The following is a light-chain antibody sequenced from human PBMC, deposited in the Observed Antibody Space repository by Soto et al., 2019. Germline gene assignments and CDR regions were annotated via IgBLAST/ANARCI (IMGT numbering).Light chain of an antibody. Sequence: DIHMSQSPVALVACLGVRINITCRATKPINRWLAGYQQKPPKAAKHLIYAASSMHNGVPLRLSGSGSGKNVSLTISSRQPEDFATSYCKQPKSFLYTFGGGTKVDIK. CDR1: KPINRW. V-gene: IGKV1-12*01. J-gene: IGKJ4*01. CDR2: AAS. CDR3: KQPKSFLYT.